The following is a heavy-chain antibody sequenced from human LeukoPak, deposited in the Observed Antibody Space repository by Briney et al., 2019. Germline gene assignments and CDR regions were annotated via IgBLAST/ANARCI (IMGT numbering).Heavy chain of an antibody. Sequence: PGGSLRLSCAASGFTFSSYGMHWVRQAPGKGLEWVAVIWYDGSNKYYADSVKGRFTISRDNSKNTLYLQMNSLRAEDTAVYYRARDESSSGNYYYGMDVWGQGTTVTVSS. J-gene: IGHJ6*02. D-gene: IGHD6-13*01. CDR2: IWYDGSNK. CDR3: ARDESSSGNYYYGMDV. V-gene: IGHV3-33*01. CDR1: GFTFSSYG.